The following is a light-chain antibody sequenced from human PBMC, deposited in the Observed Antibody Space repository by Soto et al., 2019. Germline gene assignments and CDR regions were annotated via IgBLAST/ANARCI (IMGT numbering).Light chain of an antibody. CDR2: GAS. Sequence: SGSLRNRVTITCRASQTISSWLAWYQQKPGQAPRLLIYGASSRATGIPDRFSGSGSGTDFTLTISSLEPEDFAVYLCQQYGRLPITFGQGTRLEI. CDR1: QTISSW. V-gene: IGKV3-20*01. CDR3: QQYGRLPIT. J-gene: IGKJ5*01.